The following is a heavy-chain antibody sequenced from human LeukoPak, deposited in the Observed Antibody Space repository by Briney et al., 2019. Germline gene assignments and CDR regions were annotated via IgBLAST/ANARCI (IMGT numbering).Heavy chain of an antibody. CDR2: VNQDGSEK. V-gene: IGHV3-7*03. J-gene: IGHJ3*02. Sequence: GGSLRLSCAASGFTFSAYWMNWVRQAPGKGLEWVANVNQDGSEKYYVDSVKGRFTISRDNAKNSLYLQMNSLRAEDTAVYYCAKAVELDAFDIWGQGTMVTVSS. CDR1: GFTFSAYW. CDR3: AKAVELDAFDI. D-gene: IGHD1-7*01.